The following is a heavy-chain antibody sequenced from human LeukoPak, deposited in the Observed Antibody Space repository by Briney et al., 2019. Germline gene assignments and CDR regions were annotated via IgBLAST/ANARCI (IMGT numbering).Heavy chain of an antibody. CDR1: GYSFPSYW. J-gene: IGHJ4*02. CDR2: IDPSDSYT. V-gene: IGHV5-10-1*01. CDR3: ASSRSNYDFWSGYPN. D-gene: IGHD3-3*01. Sequence: GESLKISCKGSGYSFPSYWIAWVRQMPGKGLEWMGRIDPSDSYTNYSPSFQGHVTISADKSISTAYLQWSSLKASDTAMYYCASSRSNYDFWSGYPNWGQGTLVTVSS.